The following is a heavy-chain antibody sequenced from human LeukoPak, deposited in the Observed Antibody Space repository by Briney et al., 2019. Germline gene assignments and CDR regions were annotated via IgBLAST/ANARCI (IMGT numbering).Heavy chain of an antibody. CDR1: GDSISRTTRY. CDR3: ARRCTRASCYLN. Sequence: SETLSLTCTVSGDSISRTTRYWGWIRQPPGKGLEWIGNIYYSGSTYYNPSLKSRVTISVDTSKNQFSLKLSSATAADTAVYYCARRCTRASCYLNWGQGTLVTVSS. CDR2: IYYSGST. V-gene: IGHV4-39*01. D-gene: IGHD2-2*01. J-gene: IGHJ4*02.